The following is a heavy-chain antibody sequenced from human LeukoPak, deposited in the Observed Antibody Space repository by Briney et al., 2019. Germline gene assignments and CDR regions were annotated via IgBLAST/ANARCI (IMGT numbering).Heavy chain of an antibody. D-gene: IGHD3-22*01. CDR1: GFTVSSNY. CDR3: ARQEYYYDSSGYLRLDAFDI. J-gene: IGHJ3*02. V-gene: IGHV3-21*01. CDR2: ISSSSSYI. Sequence: PGGSLRLSCAASGFTVSSNYMSWVRQAPGKGLEWVSSISSSSSYIYYADSVKGRFTISRDNAKNSLYLQTNSLRAEDTAVYYCARQEYYYDSSGYLRLDAFDIWGQGTMVTVSS.